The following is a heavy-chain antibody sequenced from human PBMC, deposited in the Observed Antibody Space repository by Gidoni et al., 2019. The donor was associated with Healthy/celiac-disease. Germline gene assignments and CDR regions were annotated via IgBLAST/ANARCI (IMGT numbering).Heavy chain of an antibody. V-gene: IGHV1-69*01. CDR2: IIPIFGTA. Sequence: QVQLVQSGAEVKKPGSSVKVSCKASGGTFSSYAISWVRQAPGQGLEWMGGIIPIFGTANYAQKFQGRVTSTADESTSTAYMELSSLRSEDTAVYYCARWDAQQLGGHYYYYYGMDVWGQGTTVTVSS. D-gene: IGHD6-13*01. CDR3: ARWDAQQLGGHYYYYYGMDV. J-gene: IGHJ6*02. CDR1: GGTFSSYA.